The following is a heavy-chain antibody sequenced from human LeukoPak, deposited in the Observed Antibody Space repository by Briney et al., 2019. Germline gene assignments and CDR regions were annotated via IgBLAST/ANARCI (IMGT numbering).Heavy chain of an antibody. D-gene: IGHD3-3*01. V-gene: IGHV1-18*01. CDR2: ISAYNGNT. J-gene: IGHJ4*02. Sequence: ASVKVSCKTSGYTFANSGVSWVRQAPGQGLEWLGWISAYNGNTNYAQKVQGRVTMTTDTSTNTAYMELRSLRSDDTAVYYCARVTIFGVVVSDYWGQGTLLTASS. CDR3: ARVTIFGVVVSDY. CDR1: GYTFANSG.